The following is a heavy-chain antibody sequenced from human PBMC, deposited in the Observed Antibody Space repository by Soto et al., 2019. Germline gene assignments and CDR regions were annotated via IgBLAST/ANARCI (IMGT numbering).Heavy chain of an antibody. Sequence: GESLKSSCKGSGYRFTNSWIGWVRQMPGKGLEWMGIIYPGDSDTRYSPSFQGQVTISTDKSISTAYLQWSSLRASDTAMYYCARLIHYNILTGPYYFDYWGQGTLVTVSS. D-gene: IGHD3-9*01. J-gene: IGHJ4*02. CDR1: GYRFTNSW. V-gene: IGHV5-51*01. CDR2: IYPGDSDT. CDR3: ARLIHYNILTGPYYFDY.